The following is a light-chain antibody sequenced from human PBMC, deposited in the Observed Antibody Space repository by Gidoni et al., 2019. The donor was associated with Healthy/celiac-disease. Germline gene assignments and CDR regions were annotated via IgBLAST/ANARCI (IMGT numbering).Light chain of an antibody. CDR2: GAT. J-gene: IGKJ2*01. Sequence: IAWPQSPSTLFVSPGERASRSCRASRSVSSNLAWYQKKPGQAPRLLIYGATTRATGIPARFSGSGSGTEFTLTISSLQSEDFAVYYCQQYNNWPYTFGQXTKLEIK. CDR3: QQYNNWPYT. V-gene: IGKV3-15*01. CDR1: RSVSSN.